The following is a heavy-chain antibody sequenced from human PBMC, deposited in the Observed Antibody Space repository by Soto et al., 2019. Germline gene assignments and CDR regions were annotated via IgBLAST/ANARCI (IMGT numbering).Heavy chain of an antibody. D-gene: IGHD4-17*01. Sequence: PSETLSLTCTVSGGSISSSSYYWGWIRQPPGKGLEWIGSIYYSGSTYYNPSLKSRVTISVDTSKNQFSLKLSSVTAADTAVYYCARHPSYYGAYVYWFYPCGQRTLVTVSS. CDR1: GGSISSSSYY. V-gene: IGHV4-39*01. J-gene: IGHJ5*02. CDR3: ARHPSYYGAYVYWFYP. CDR2: IYYSGST.